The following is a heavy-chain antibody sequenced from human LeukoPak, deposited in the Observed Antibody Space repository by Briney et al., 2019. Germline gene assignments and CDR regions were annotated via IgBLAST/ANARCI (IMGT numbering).Heavy chain of an antibody. Sequence: GGSLRLSCAASGFTFSSYAMSWVRQAPGKGLEWVSAISGSGGSTYYADSVKGRFTISRDNSKNTLYLQMNSLRAEDTAVYYCARVPPYSSGWYPGWGAFDIWGQGTMVTVSS. D-gene: IGHD6-19*01. CDR1: GFTFSSYA. V-gene: IGHV3-23*01. CDR3: ARVPPYSSGWYPGWGAFDI. CDR2: ISGSGGST. J-gene: IGHJ3*02.